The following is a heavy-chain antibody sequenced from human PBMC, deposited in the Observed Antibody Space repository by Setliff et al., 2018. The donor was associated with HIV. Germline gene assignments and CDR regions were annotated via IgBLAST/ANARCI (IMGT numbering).Heavy chain of an antibody. V-gene: IGHV3-74*01. D-gene: IGHD5-12*01. Sequence: GSLRLSCAASGFTFSNFWMSWVRQAPGKGLVWVSRVNRDGSSTTYADSVKDRFTISRDNAKNTLYLQMNSLRAEDTGVYYCHSGYDTEEQSYFDYWGQGTLVTVSS. CDR3: HSGYDTEEQSYFDY. CDR2: VNRDGSST. CDR1: GFTFSNFW. J-gene: IGHJ4*02.